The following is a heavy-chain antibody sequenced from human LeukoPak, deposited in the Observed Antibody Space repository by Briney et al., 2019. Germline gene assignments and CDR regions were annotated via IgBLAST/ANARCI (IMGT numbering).Heavy chain of an antibody. V-gene: IGHV1-69*13. CDR3: ARGAPYDSSGSRSRAFDY. D-gene: IGHD3-22*01. CDR1: GGTFISYA. CDR2: IIPIFGTA. J-gene: IGHJ4*02. Sequence: GASVKVSCKASGGTFISYAISWVRQAPGQGLEWMGGIIPIFGTANYAQKFQGRVTITADESTSTAYMELSSLRSEDTAVYYCARGAPYDSSGSRSRAFDYWGQGTLVTVSS.